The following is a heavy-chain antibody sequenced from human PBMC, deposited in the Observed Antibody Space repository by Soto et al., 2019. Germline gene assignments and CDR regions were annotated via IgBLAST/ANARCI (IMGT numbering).Heavy chain of an antibody. Sequence: VQLVEFGGGVVQPGESLRLSCAASGFTFSSHGIHWVRQAPGKGLEWVAEISYEGTNKYYAESVKGRFTISRDNSKNTLFLEMNNLRPEDTAIYYCARDPGFLEWLPIAYFDFWGQGTLVTVSS. CDR1: GFTFSSHG. J-gene: IGHJ4*02. V-gene: IGHV3-30-3*01. CDR3: ARDPGFLEWLPIAYFDF. CDR2: ISYEGTNK. D-gene: IGHD3-3*01.